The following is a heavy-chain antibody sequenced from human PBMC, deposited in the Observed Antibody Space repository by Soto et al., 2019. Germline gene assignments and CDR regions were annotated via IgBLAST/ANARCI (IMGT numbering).Heavy chain of an antibody. Sequence: EVQLVESGGGLVQPGGSLKLSCAASGFTFSGSAIHWVRQASGKGLEWVGRIRSKANTYATANAASVKGRFTISRDDSKNTAYLQMNSLKTEDTDVYYCTRFSMDSSSGWFDPWGQGTLVTVSS. V-gene: IGHV3-73*02. CDR3: TRFSMDSSSGWFDP. D-gene: IGHD6-6*01. CDR2: IRSKANTYAT. J-gene: IGHJ5*02. CDR1: GFTFSGSA.